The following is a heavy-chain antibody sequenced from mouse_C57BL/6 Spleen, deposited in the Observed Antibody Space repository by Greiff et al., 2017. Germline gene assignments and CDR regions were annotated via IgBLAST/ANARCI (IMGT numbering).Heavy chain of an antibody. J-gene: IGHJ4*01. CDR2: IRLKSDNYAT. CDR1: GFTFSNYW. D-gene: IGHD1-1*01. CDR3: TEVLLPYFAMDY. V-gene: IGHV6-3*01. Sequence: EVKLMESGGGLVQPGGSMKLSCAASGFTFSNYWMNWVRQSPEKGLEWVAQIRLKSDNYATHYAESVKGRFTISNDDSKSSVYLQINNLRAKDTGIYYGTEVLLPYFAMDYWGQGTSVTVSS.